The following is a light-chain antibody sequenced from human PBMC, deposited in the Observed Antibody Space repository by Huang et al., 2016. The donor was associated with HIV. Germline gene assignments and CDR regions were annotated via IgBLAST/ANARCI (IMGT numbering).Light chain of an antibody. CDR3: QQSFTTPPIS. Sequence: DIQMTQYPSSLSASVGDRVSISCRAGQDINTFLNWYQQKPGKAPKLLIYGASTLQSGVPSRFRGIGSGTDFTLTITSLQPEDIATYYCQQSFTTPPISFGQGTRLDIK. CDR2: GAS. V-gene: IGKV1-39*01. J-gene: IGKJ5*01. CDR1: QDINTF.